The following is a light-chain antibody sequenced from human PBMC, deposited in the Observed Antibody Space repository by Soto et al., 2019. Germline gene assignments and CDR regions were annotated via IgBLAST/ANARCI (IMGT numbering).Light chain of an antibody. CDR1: QSISSY. Sequence: DIQMTQSPSSLSASVGDRVTITCRASQSISSYLNWYQQKPAKAPKLLIYAASILQSGVPSRFSGSGSGTDFTLTISSLQPEDFAAYYCQQSYSTPRTFGQGTKVEIK. V-gene: IGKV1-39*01. CDR2: AAS. CDR3: QQSYSTPRT. J-gene: IGKJ1*01.